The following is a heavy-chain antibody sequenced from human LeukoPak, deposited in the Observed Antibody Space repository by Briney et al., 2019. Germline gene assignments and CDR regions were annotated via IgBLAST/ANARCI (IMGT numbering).Heavy chain of an antibody. Sequence: GGSLRLSCAASGFTFSNYAMTWVRQAPGRGLEWVSGISASGGTTYYADSVRGRFTISRDNSKNTLFLQMNSLRAEDTAVYYCAKRPRDSTGYYLGAFDFWGLGTMVTVSS. CDR1: GFTFSNYA. CDR3: AKRPRDSTGYYLGAFDF. CDR2: ISASGGTT. J-gene: IGHJ3*01. D-gene: IGHD3-22*01. V-gene: IGHV3-23*01.